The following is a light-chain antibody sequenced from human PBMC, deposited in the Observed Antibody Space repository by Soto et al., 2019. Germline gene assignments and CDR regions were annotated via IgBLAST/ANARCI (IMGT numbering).Light chain of an antibody. CDR3: TSYTVSSTLV. CDR1: SSDVGSYNY. Sequence: QSVLSQPASVSGSPGQSITISCTGTSSDVGSYNYVSWYQQHPDKAPKLIIYEVSNRPSGVSNRFSGSKSGNTASLTISGLQAEDEADYYCTSYTVSSTLVFGGGTKLTVL. V-gene: IGLV2-14*01. J-gene: IGLJ2*01. CDR2: EVS.